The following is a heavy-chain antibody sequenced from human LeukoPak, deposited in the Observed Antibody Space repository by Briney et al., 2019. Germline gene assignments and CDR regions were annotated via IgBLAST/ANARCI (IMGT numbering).Heavy chain of an antibody. Sequence: PGGSLRLSCVASDFMFSDYWMSWVRQAPGKGPEWVANINKDGSEEHYVDSVKGRFTVSRDNAKNSLFLQMSSLRVEDTAVYYCATYDNWVAGDVWGQGTTVSVSS. CDR3: ATYDNWVAGDV. V-gene: IGHV3-7*01. D-gene: IGHD1-20*01. J-gene: IGHJ6*02. CDR2: INKDGSEE. CDR1: DFMFSDYW.